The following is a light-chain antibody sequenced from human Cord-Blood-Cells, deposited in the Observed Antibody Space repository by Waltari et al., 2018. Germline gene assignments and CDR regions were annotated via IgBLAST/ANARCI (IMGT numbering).Light chain of an antibody. CDR2: LGS. CDR1: QSLLHSNGYNY. Sequence: DIGMTQSPLSLRVTPGEPASISCRSSQSLLHSNGYNYLDWYLQKPGQSPQLLIYLGSNRASGVPDRFSGSGSGTDFTLKISRVEAEDVGVYYCMQALQTPLTFGGGTKVEIK. V-gene: IGKV2-28*01. J-gene: IGKJ4*01. CDR3: MQALQTPLT.